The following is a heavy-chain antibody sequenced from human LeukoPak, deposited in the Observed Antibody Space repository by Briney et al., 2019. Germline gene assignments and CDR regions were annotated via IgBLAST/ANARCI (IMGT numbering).Heavy chain of an antibody. CDR1: GGSVSGSY. CDR3: ARDSYGSGSSYNDYYYYMDV. V-gene: IGHV4-59*02. J-gene: IGHJ6*03. D-gene: IGHD3-10*01. Sequence: PSETLSLTCTVSGGSVSGSYWSWVRQSPGKGLEWIGYIYYSGATNYNPSLKSRVSISIDTPKNQFSPKLSSVTPADTAVYYCARDSYGSGSSYNDYYYYMDVWGKGTTVTIS. CDR2: IYYSGAT.